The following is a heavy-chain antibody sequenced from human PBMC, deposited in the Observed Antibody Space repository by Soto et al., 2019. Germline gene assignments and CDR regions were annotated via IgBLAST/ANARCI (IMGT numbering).Heavy chain of an antibody. CDR1: GYTFTSYD. V-gene: IGHV1-8*01. J-gene: IGHJ5*02. CDR3: ARGHSSSWGLWFDP. Sequence: QVQLVQSGAEVKKPGASVKVSCKASGYTFTSYDINWVRQATGQGLEWMGWMNPNSGNTGYAQKFQGRVTMNRNTSISTAYMELSSLRSEDTAVYYCARGHSSSWGLWFDPWGQGTLVTVSS. CDR2: MNPNSGNT. D-gene: IGHD6-6*01.